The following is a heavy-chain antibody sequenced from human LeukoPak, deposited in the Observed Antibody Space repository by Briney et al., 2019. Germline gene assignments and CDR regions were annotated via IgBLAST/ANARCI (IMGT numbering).Heavy chain of an antibody. CDR3: ASSSSSSWYPNFFFDY. CDR1: DNSISSYY. J-gene: IGHJ4*02. V-gene: IGHV4-59*08. CDR2: IYYSGST. Sequence: PAETLSLTCTVSDNSISSYYWSWIRQPPGKGLEWIGYIYYSGSTNYNPSLKSRVTISVDTSKNQFSLKLSSVTAADTAVYYCASSSSSSWYPNFFFDYWGQGTLVTVSS. D-gene: IGHD6-13*01.